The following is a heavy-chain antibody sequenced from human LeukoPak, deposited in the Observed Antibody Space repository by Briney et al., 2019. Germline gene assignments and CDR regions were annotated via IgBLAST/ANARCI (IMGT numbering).Heavy chain of an antibody. CDR1: GFTFSSYA. J-gene: IGHJ4*02. Sequence: PGGSLRLSCAASGFTFSSYAMSWVRQAPGKGLEWVSSISSSSSYIYYADSVKGRFTISRDNARNSLYLQMNSLRAEDTAVYYCARGGRSTYFDWSPDYWGQGTLVTVSP. CDR2: ISSSSSYI. CDR3: ARGGRSTYFDWSPDY. V-gene: IGHV3-21*01. D-gene: IGHD3-9*01.